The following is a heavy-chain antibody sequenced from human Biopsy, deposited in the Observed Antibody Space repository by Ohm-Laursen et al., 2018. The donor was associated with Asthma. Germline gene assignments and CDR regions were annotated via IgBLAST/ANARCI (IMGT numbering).Heavy chain of an antibody. Sequence: GTLSLTWTVSGVSIRSYYWTWIRQPPGKGLEWIGNIHYSGSTYSSPSLKSRVTISVDTSKKQISLRLSSVIAADTAVYYCAGFCSGGNCPDHWGQGTLVTVSS. V-gene: IGHV4-59*01. CDR3: AGFCSGGNCPDH. CDR2: IHYSGST. D-gene: IGHD2-15*01. CDR1: GVSIRSYY. J-gene: IGHJ4*02.